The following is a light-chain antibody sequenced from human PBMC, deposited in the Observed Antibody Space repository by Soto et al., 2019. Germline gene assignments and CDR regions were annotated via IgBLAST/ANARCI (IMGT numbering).Light chain of an antibody. J-gene: IGKJ1*01. CDR3: QQYSSSGT. Sequence: EIVLTQSPGSLSLSPGERATLSCRASQSVSNNYLAWYQQKPGQAPRLLIYGACNRATGIPDRFSGSGSGTNFTLTSSIQEPEDFTEYYCQQYSSSGTFGQGTKVDIK. CDR1: QSVSNNY. V-gene: IGKV3-20*01. CDR2: GAC.